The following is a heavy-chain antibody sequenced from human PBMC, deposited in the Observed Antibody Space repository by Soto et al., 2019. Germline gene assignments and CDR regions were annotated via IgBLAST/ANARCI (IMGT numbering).Heavy chain of an antibody. J-gene: IGHJ3*02. Sequence: ASVKVCCKTSGYTFTNHGIKCVRQATGQGLEWMGWINPYNANTNYAQKLQGRVTMTTDTSTSTAYMDLRSLTSDDTAVYYCARDRVAGIWGDAFDIWGQGTMVTVSS. V-gene: IGHV1-18*04. CDR3: ARDRVAGIWGDAFDI. D-gene: IGHD3-16*01. CDR2: INPYNANT. CDR1: GYTFTNHG.